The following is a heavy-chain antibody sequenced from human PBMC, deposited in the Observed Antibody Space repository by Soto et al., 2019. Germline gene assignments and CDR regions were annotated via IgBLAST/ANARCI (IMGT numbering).Heavy chain of an antibody. CDR3: ARARITLGREIIKYNMDI. CDR2: IYESGST. V-gene: IGHV4-59*01. CDR1: GGSIGSYY. Sequence: SETLSLTCTVSGGSIGSYYWSWIRQPPGKGLEWIGYIYESGSTNSNPSLQSRVTISVDTSKNQFYLNLSPVTAADTATYYCARARITLGREIIKYNMDIWGQGTTVTVSS. D-gene: IGHD3-10*01. J-gene: IGHJ6*02.